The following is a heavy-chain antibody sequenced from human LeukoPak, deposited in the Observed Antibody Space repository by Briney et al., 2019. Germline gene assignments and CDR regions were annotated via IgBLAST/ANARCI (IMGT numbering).Heavy chain of an antibody. J-gene: IGHJ4*02. Sequence: SETLSLTCTVSGGSISNYYWSWIRQSPGMGLEWIGYIYYSGSTSFNPSLKSRVTISVDTSKNQFSLKVRSVTAADTAVYYCARSRGKYYFDYWGQGTLVTVSS. V-gene: IGHV4-59*01. CDR2: IYYSGST. CDR1: GGSISNYY. CDR3: ARSRGKYYFDY.